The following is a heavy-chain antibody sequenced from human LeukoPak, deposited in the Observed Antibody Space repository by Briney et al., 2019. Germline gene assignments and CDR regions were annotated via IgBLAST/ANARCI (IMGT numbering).Heavy chain of an antibody. Sequence: GGSLRLSCAASGFTFSTYAMSWVRQAPGKGLEWVSAISGSGGSTYYADSVKGRFTISRDNSKNTLYLQMNSLRAEDTAVYYCAKDQKTPFYSSSWEDAFDIWGQGTMVTVSS. V-gene: IGHV3-23*01. J-gene: IGHJ3*02. D-gene: IGHD6-13*01. CDR3: AKDQKTPFYSSSWEDAFDI. CDR2: ISGSGGST. CDR1: GFTFSTYA.